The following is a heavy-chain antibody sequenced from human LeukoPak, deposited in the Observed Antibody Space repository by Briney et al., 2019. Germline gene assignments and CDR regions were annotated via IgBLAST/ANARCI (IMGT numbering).Heavy chain of an antibody. CDR1: GFTVSSNY. CDR2: IDSGDST. Sequence: GGSLRLSCAASGFTVSSNYMSWVRQAPGKGLEWVSVIDSGDSTYYADSVKGRFTISRDNSKNTLYLQMNSLRAEDTAVYYCARVKANRSGWYYFDYWGQGTLVTVSS. D-gene: IGHD6-19*01. J-gene: IGHJ4*02. CDR3: ARVKANRSGWYYFDY. V-gene: IGHV3-53*01.